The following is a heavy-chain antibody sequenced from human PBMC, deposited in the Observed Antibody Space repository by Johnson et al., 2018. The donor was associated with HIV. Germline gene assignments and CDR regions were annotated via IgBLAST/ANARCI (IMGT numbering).Heavy chain of an antibody. CDR3: AKDVGARLNDAFDI. J-gene: IGHJ3*02. CDR2: ISYDGSNK. D-gene: IGHD1-26*01. CDR1: GFTFSSYA. Sequence: QVQLVESGGGVVQPGRSLRLSCAASGFTFSSYAMHWVRQAPGKGLEWVAVISYDGSNKDYADSVKGRFTISRDNSKNTLYLQMNSLRAEDTAVYYCAKDVGARLNDAFDIWGQGTMVTVSS. V-gene: IGHV3-30*04.